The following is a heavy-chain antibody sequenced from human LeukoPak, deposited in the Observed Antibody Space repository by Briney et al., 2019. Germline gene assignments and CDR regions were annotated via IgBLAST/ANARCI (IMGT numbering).Heavy chain of an antibody. CDR2: IWYDGSNK. D-gene: IGHD3-16*01. CDR3: ARDLGFHYFDY. CDR1: GFTFSSYG. Sequence: GGSLRLSCAESGFTFSSYGMHWVRQARGKGLEWVAVIWYDGSNKYYADSVKGRFTISRDNSKNTLYLQMNSLRAEDTAVYYCARDLGFHYFDYWGQGTLVTVSS. J-gene: IGHJ4*02. V-gene: IGHV3-33*01.